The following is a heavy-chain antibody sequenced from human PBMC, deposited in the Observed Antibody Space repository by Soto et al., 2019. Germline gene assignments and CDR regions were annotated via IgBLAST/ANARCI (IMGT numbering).Heavy chain of an antibody. CDR3: ARDGWVNTFHFDH. V-gene: IGHV3-48*01. J-gene: IGHJ4*02. CDR2: ISTVSSTT. Sequence: GSLRLSCAASGFTFSDHAMNWVRQAPGKGLEWVSYISTVSSTTYYADSVRGRFTISRDNAKNSLYLQMNSLRAEDTAVYYCARDGWVNTFHFDHWGQGTLVTVSS. D-gene: IGHD4-17*01. CDR1: GFTFSDHA.